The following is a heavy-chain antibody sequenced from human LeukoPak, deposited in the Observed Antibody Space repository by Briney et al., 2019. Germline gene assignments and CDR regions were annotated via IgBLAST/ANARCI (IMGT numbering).Heavy chain of an antibody. Sequence: GGSLRLSCAASGFTFSSYWMTWVRQAPGKGVEWVANIKQDGHEKNYVESVKGRFTTSRDNAKNSLYLKMNSLGVEHTAVYYCARDRHYDILSGFHNYYGMDVWGQGTTVTVSS. CDR3: ARDRHYDILSGFHNYYGMDV. CDR2: IKQDGHEK. D-gene: IGHD3-9*01. CDR1: GFTFSSYW. V-gene: IGHV3-7*01. J-gene: IGHJ6*02.